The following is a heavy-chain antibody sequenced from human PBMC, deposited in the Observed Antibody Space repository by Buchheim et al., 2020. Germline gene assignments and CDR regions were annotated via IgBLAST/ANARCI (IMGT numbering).Heavy chain of an antibody. V-gene: IGHV4-31*03. D-gene: IGHD3-16*01. Sequence: QVQLQESDPGLVKPAQTLSLICSVSGASISSGNYYWNWIRQRPGQGLEWIGYVYSSGVTYYSPSLRSRLAISLDTSQNHFSLRLRSVTAADTAVYYCATSRRGTPLVDWGQGSL. CDR1: GASISSGNYY. CDR3: ATSRRGTPLVD. CDR2: VYSSGVT. J-gene: IGHJ4*02.